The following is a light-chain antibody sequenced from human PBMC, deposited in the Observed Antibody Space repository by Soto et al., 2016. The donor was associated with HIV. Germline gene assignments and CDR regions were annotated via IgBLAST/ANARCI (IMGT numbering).Light chain of an antibody. CDR1: KLGDKY. CDR3: QAWDSSTVL. Sequence: SYELTQPPSVSVSPGHTASITCSGDKLGDKYACWYQQKPGQSPVLVIYQDTKRPSGIPERFSGSNSGNTATLTISGTRAMDEADYYCQAWDSSTVLFGGGTKLTVL. V-gene: IGLV3-1*01. CDR2: QDT. J-gene: IGLJ2*01.